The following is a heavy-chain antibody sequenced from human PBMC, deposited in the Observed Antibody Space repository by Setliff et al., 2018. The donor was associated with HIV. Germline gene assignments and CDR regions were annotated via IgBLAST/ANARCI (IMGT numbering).Heavy chain of an antibody. D-gene: IGHD2-15*01. J-gene: IGHJ4*02. Sequence: PSETLSLTCSISGGSISFYYWNWLRQTPGKGLEWIAYTFDNGNTHYNPSLKSRLTISIDTSMNQFSLKLRSVTAADTAVYYCARDLGGPRNFDNWGQGTLVTVSS. CDR1: GGSISFYY. V-gene: IGHV4-59*12. CDR2: TFDNGNT. CDR3: ARDLGGPRNFDN.